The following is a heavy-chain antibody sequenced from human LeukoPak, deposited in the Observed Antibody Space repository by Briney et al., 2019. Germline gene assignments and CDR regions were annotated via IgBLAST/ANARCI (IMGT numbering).Heavy chain of an antibody. Sequence: GGCLRLSCAASVFTFSTYGMHWVRQAPGKGLGWVAVIWYDGSNKYYADSVKGRFTISRDNPKNTLYLQKNSLRAEDTDVYCCARDRVAAAFTVAGSSGFDYWGQGTLVTVSS. V-gene: IGHV3-33*01. D-gene: IGHD6-19*01. CDR3: ARDRVAAAFTVAGSSGFDY. CDR2: IWYDGSNK. CDR1: VFTFSTYG. J-gene: IGHJ4*02.